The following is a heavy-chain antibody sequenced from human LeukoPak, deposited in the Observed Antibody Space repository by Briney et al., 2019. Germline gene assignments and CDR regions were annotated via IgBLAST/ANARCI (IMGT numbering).Heavy chain of an antibody. D-gene: IGHD6-19*01. CDR2: IDPTSCGT. CDR3: VRDMDRGQWLVRPYN. J-gene: IGHJ4*02. CDR1: GYIFIVYY. Sequence: ASVKVSCKTTGYIFIVYYMHWVRQARGQGREGRGWIDPTSCGTKYAQKFQCRVTMTRDMSISTDYMDLRRLKSDDKAVYYCVRDMDRGQWLVRPYNWGQGTLVTVSS. V-gene: IGHV1-2*02.